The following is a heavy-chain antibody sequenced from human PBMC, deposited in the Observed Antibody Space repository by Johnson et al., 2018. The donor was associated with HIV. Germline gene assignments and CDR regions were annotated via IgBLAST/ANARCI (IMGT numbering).Heavy chain of an antibody. CDR1: GFNVSDNY. CDR2: IYSGGDT. D-gene: IGHD5-24*01. CDR3: ARSKLQFLAPDAFDI. V-gene: IGHV3-53*01. Sequence: VQLVESGGGLVQPGGSLGLSCAASGFNVSDNYMNWVRQAPGKGLEWVSIIYSGGDTNYADSVKGRFTISRDSSINALYLQIDTLRVEDTAVYYCARSKLQFLAPDAFDIWGQGTMVIVSS. J-gene: IGHJ3*02.